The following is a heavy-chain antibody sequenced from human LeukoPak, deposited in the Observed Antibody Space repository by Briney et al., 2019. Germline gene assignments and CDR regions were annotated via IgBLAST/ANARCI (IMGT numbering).Heavy chain of an antibody. CDR2: IITIFGTS. V-gene: IGHV1-69*13. J-gene: IGHJ4*02. Sequence: ASVKVSCKASGDTFSSDAINWVRQAPGQGLERMRKIITIFGTSNYAQKFQGRVTITAGESTTTADMELSSLRSEDTAVYYCAGDAGRHYFDYWGQGTLVTVSS. CDR3: AGDAGRHYFDY. CDR1: GDTFSSDA.